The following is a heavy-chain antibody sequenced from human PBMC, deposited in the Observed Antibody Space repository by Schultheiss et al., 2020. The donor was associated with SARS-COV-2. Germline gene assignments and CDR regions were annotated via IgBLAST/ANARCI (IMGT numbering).Heavy chain of an antibody. J-gene: IGHJ4*02. CDR1: GGSISGGPYS. V-gene: IGHV4-61*02. CDR2: IYTSGST. CDR3: ARDRLGVIDY. Sequence: SQTLSLTCAVSGGSISGGPYSWSWIRQPPGKGLEWIGRIYTSGSTNYNPSLKSRVTISVDTSKNQFSLKLSSVTAADTAVYYCARDRLGVIDYWGQGTLVTVSS.